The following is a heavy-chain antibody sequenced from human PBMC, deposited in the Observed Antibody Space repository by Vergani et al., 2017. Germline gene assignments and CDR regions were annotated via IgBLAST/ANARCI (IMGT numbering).Heavy chain of an antibody. CDR1: GFTFSSYS. CDR2: ISSSSSYI. D-gene: IGHD6-13*01. Sequence: EVQLVESGGGLVKPGGSLRLSCAASGFTFSSYSMNWVRQAPGKGLEWVSSISSSSSYIYYADSVKGRFTISRDNAKNSLYLQMNSLRAEDTAVYYCARDKSGSSWTRNAFDIWGQGTMVTVSS. J-gene: IGHJ3*02. V-gene: IGHV3-21*01. CDR3: ARDKSGSSWTRNAFDI.